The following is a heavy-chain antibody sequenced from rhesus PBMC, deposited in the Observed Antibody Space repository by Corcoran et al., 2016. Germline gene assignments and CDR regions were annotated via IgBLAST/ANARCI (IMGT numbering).Heavy chain of an antibody. V-gene: IGHV4-173*01. CDR2: ISGRGGRT. CDR3: AREEPGYSGIPIYGLDS. CDR1: GGPISSTY. D-gene: IGHD6-25*01. J-gene: IGHJ6*01. Sequence: QLQLQASGPGLVKPSATLSLTCAFPGGPISSTYRRWIRQPPRQGLGGIGRISGRGGRTDYNPSLKIRVTISTDTSKNQFSLKLTSVTAADTAVYYCAREEPGYSGIPIYGLDSWGQGVVVTVSS.